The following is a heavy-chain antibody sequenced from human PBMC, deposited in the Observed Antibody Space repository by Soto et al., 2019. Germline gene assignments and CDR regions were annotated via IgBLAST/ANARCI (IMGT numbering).Heavy chain of an antibody. J-gene: IGHJ4*02. CDR3: TTGPNYDYIRLYDY. CDR2: IKSKTDGGTT. CDR1: GFTFSNAW. V-gene: IGHV3-15*01. Sequence: EVQLVESGGGLVKPGGSLRLSCAASGFTFSNAWMSWVRQAPGKGLEWVGRIKSKTDGGTTDYAAPVKGRFTISRDDSKNTLYLQMKSLKTEDTAVYYCTTGPNYDYIRLYDYWGQGSLVTVSS. D-gene: IGHD3-16*01.